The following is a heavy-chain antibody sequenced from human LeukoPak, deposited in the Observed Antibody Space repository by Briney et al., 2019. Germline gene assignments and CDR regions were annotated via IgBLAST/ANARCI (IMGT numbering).Heavy chain of an antibody. J-gene: IGHJ4*02. CDR1: GGTFSSYA. V-gene: IGHV1-69*05. CDR2: IIPIFGTA. CDR3: ARGGSSGYYSWFDY. D-gene: IGHD3-22*01. Sequence: SVKVFCKASGGTFSSYAISWVRQAPGQGLEWMGRIIPIFGTANYAQKFQGRVTITTDESTSTAYMELSSLRSEDTAVYYCARGGSSGYYSWFDYWGQGTLVTVSS.